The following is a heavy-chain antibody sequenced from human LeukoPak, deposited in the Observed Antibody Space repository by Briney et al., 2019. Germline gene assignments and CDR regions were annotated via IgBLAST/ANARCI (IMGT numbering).Heavy chain of an antibody. CDR1: GFTVSIYD. V-gene: IGHV3-53*01. Sequence: GGSLRLSCAASGFTVSIYDMCWVRQAPGKGLEWVSLISSDTTTYYADSVKGRFTISTDNSKNTLCLQMNSLRAEDTAVYYCTTPPEMAKRWGQGTMVTVSS. J-gene: IGHJ3*01. CDR3: TTPPEMAKR. CDR2: ISSDTTT. D-gene: IGHD5-24*01.